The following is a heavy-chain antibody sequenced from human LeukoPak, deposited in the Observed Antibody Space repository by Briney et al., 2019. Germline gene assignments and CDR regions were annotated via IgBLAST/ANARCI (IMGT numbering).Heavy chain of an antibody. J-gene: IGHJ2*01. V-gene: IGHV4-34*01. Sequence: SEILSLTCAVYGGSFSGYYWSWIRQPPGKGLEWIGEINHSGSTNYNPSLKSRVTISVDTSKNQFSLKLSSVTAADTAVCYCARGRGRYWYFDLWGRGTLVTVSS. CDR3: ARGRGRYWYFDL. CDR2: INHSGST. CDR1: GGSFSGYY.